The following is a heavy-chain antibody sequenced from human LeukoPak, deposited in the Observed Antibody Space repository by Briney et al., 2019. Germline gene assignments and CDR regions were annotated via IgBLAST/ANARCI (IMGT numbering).Heavy chain of an antibody. CDR1: GFTFSSYG. D-gene: IGHD1-26*01. J-gene: IGHJ4*02. V-gene: IGHV3-30*02. Sequence: PGGSLRLSCAASGFTFSSYGMHWVRQAPGKGLEWVAVIRYDGSNKYYADSVKGRFTISRDNSKNTLYLQMNSLGAEDTAVYYCAKATQWELLSFDYWGQGTLVTVSS. CDR3: AKATQWELLSFDY. CDR2: IRYDGSNK.